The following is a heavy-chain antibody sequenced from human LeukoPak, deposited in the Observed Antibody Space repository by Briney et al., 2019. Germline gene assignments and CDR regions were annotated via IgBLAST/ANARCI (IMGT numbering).Heavy chain of an antibody. CDR1: GGSFSGYY. CDR2: INHSGST. V-gene: IGHV4-34*01. J-gene: IGHJ3*02. CDR3: ARARNYDDSSGFYYEGDAFDI. D-gene: IGHD3-22*01. Sequence: SETLSLTCAVYGGSFSGYYWSWIRQPPGKGLEWIGEINHSGSTNYNPSLKSRVTISVDTSKNQFSLKLSSVTAADTAVYYCARARNYDDSSGFYYEGDAFDIWGQGTMVTVSS.